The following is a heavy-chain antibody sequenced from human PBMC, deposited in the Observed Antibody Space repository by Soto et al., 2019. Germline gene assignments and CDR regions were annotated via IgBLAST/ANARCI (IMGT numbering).Heavy chain of an antibody. CDR2: IYPGDSDT. J-gene: IGHJ6*02. CDR1: GYSFTSYW. Sequence: PGESLKISCKGSGYSFTSYWIGWVRQMPGKGLEWMGIIYPGDSDTRYSPSFQGQVTISADKSISTAYLQWSSLKASDTAMYYCARYLIPDHSNYVRTYNSSGMDVWGQGTTVTVS. V-gene: IGHV5-51*01. CDR3: ARYLIPDHSNYVRTYNSSGMDV. D-gene: IGHD4-4*01.